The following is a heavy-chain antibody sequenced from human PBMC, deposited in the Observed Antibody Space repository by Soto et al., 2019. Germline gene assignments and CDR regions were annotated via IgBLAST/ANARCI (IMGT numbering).Heavy chain of an antibody. CDR1: GFTFSSYA. D-gene: IGHD2-21*02. CDR3: ARGSVTPATQYFQH. V-gene: IGHV3-30-3*01. J-gene: IGHJ1*01. CDR2: ISYDGSNK. Sequence: QVQLVEPGGGVVQPGRSLRLSCAASGFTFSSYAMHWVRQAPGKGLEWVAVISYDGSNKYYADSVKGRFTISRDNSKNTLYLQMNSLIAEDTAVYYCARGSVTPATQYFQHWGQGTLVTVSS.